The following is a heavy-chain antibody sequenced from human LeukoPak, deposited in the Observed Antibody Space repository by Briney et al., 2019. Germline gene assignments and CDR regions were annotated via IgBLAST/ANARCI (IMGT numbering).Heavy chain of an antibody. CDR3: ACTAYYYYYLDV. CDR1: GFTFSSYS. Sequence: GGSLRLSCAASGFTFSSYSMNWVRQAPGKGLEWVSSISSSSSYIYYADSVKGRFTISRDNSKNTLFLQMNSLRAEDTAVYYCACTAYYYYYLDVWGKGTTVTVSS. CDR2: ISSSSSYI. J-gene: IGHJ6*03. D-gene: IGHD5-18*01. V-gene: IGHV3-21*04.